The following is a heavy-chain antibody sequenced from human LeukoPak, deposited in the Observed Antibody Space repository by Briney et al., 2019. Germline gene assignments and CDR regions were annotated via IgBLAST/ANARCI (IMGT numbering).Heavy chain of an antibody. CDR1: GYTFTSYY. CDR2: INPSGGST. J-gene: IGHJ4*02. CDR3: ARVLDTAMVPYFDY. D-gene: IGHD5-18*01. V-gene: IGHV1-46*01. Sequence: ASVKVSCKASGYTFTSYYMHWVRQAPGQGLEWMGIINPSGGSTSYAQKFQGRVTMTRDTSISTAYMELSRLRSDDTAVYYCARVLDTAMVPYFDYWGQGTLVTVSS.